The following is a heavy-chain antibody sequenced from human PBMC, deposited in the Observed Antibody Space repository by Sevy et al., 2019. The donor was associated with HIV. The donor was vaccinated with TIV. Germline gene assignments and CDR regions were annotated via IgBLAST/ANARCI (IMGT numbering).Heavy chain of an antibody. CDR1: GFTYNGYG. V-gene: IGHV3-33*01. D-gene: IGHD6-19*01. Sequence: GESLKISCVAFGFTYNGYGMHWVRQAPGKGLEWVAVIWYDGSNKEYADSVKGRFTISRDNSKNTLYLQMNNLRAEDTAVYYCARESIAVAGIGYYFHYWGQGTLVTVSS. CDR3: ARESIAVAGIGYYFHY. J-gene: IGHJ4*02. CDR2: IWYDGSNK.